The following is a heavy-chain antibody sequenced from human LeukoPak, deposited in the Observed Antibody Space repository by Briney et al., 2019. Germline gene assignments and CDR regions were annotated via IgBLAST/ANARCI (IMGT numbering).Heavy chain of an antibody. Sequence: GGSLRLSCAASGFTFSSYSMNWVRQAPGKGREWVSSISSSSSYIYYADSVKGRFTISRDNAKNSLYLQMNSLRAEDTAVYYCARGSEWVVVAANGFDYWGQGTLVTVSS. D-gene: IGHD2-15*01. CDR2: ISSSSSYI. CDR3: ARGSEWVVVAANGFDY. J-gene: IGHJ4*02. CDR1: GFTFSSYS. V-gene: IGHV3-21*01.